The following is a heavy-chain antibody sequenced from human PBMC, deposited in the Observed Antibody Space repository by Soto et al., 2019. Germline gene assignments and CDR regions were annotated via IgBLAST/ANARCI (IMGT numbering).Heavy chain of an antibody. D-gene: IGHD5-12*01. J-gene: IGHJ5*02. CDR1: GFTFIVYC. V-gene: IGHV3-74*01. CDR3: ARERVATINWFDP. CDR2: INRDGSST. Sequence: GGSVKLSCAASGFTFIVYCLHWVRQAPGKGLVWVSRINRDGSSTSYVDSVKGRITISRDNAKNTLYLQMNSLRAEDTAVYYCARERVATINWFDPWGQGP.